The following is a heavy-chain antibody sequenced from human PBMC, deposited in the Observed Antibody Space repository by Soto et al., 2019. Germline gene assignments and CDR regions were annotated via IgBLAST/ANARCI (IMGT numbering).Heavy chain of an antibody. J-gene: IGHJ4*02. D-gene: IGHD5-12*01. V-gene: IGHV3-9*01. CDR1: GFTFNNYA. Sequence: EVQLVESGGALVQPGRSLRLSCSASGFTFNNYAMHWVRQAPGKGLEWVSGISWEGGSIGYADSVKGRFTISRDNAKNSLYLEMNSLRSEDTAHYYCAKDHDEDFGYDLDYFNYWGQGTLVTVSS. CDR2: ISWEGGSI. CDR3: AKDHDEDFGYDLDYFNY.